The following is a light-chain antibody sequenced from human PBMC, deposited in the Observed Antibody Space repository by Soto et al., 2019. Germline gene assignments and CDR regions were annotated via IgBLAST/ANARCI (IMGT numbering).Light chain of an antibody. V-gene: IGKV3-15*01. Sequence: EIVMTQSPATLSVSPGERATLSCRASQSVSSNLAWYQQKAGQVPRLLIYDASTRATGIPARLSGSGSGTEFTLNISSLQSEDFAVYYCQQYNNWPRTFGQGTKVEIK. CDR2: DAS. CDR3: QQYNNWPRT. CDR1: QSVSSN. J-gene: IGKJ1*01.